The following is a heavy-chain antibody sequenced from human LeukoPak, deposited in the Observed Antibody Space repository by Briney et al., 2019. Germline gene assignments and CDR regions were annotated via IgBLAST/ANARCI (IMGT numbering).Heavy chain of an antibody. V-gene: IGHV3-11*04. CDR2: ISSSGSTI. CDR3: ARDGGYYYVINWFDP. CDR1: GFTFSDYY. Sequence: GGSLRLSCAASGFTFSDYYMSWIRQAPGKGLEWVSYISSSGSTIYYADSVKGRFTISRDNSKNTLYLQMNSLRAEDTAVYYCARDGGYYYVINWFDPWGQGTLVTVSS. D-gene: IGHD3-22*01. J-gene: IGHJ5*02.